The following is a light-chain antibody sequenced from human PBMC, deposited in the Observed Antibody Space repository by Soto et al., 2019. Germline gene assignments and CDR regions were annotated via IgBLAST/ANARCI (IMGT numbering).Light chain of an antibody. CDR3: QHYHDLPFT. Sequence: DIQMTQSPSSLSASVGDRVTITCQANHDISNYLSWYQQKPGKAPKLLIYDSSNLQTGVPSRFSGRGSGTDFTFTISSLQPEDIATYYCQHYHDLPFTFGPGTTVD. CDR1: HDISNY. J-gene: IGKJ3*01. CDR2: DSS. V-gene: IGKV1-33*01.